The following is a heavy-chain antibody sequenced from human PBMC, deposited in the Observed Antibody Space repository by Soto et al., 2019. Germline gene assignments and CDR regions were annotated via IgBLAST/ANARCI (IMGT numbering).Heavy chain of an antibody. Sequence: PSETLSLTCTFSGDSISSSRCHWGWIRQPPGKGLEWIASIKYSGTTFYNPSLKSRVTLSVDTSKNQFALKLSSVTAAETAVYHCARQYGALAVAFDYWGQGALVTVSS. D-gene: IGHD6-19*01. CDR2: IKYSGTT. V-gene: IGHV4-39*01. CDR3: ARQYGALAVAFDY. CDR1: GDSISSSRCH. J-gene: IGHJ4*02.